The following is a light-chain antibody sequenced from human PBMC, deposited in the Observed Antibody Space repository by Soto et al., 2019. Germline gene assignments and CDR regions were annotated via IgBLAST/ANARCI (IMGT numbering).Light chain of an antibody. J-gene: IGKJ1*01. CDR1: QSISSY. Sequence: DIQMTQSPSSLSASVGDRVNITWRASQSISSYLNWYQQKPGKAPKLLIYAASSLQSGVPSRFSGSGSGTDFTLTISSLQPEDFATYYCQQSYSTPRTFGQGTKGDIK. V-gene: IGKV1-39*01. CDR3: QQSYSTPRT. CDR2: AAS.